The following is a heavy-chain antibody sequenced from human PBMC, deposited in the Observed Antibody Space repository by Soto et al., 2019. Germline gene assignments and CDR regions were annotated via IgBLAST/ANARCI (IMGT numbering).Heavy chain of an antibody. J-gene: IGHJ4*02. D-gene: IGHD6-25*01. CDR1: GGSISSSSYY. CDR3: ARGERQQRRDS. CDR2: IYYSGST. Sequence: SETLSLTCTVSGGSISSSSYYWGWIRQPPGKGLEWIGSIYYSGSTYYNPSLKSRVTISVDTSKNQFSLKLSSVTAADTAVYYCARGERQQRRDSWGQGTLVTVSS. V-gene: IGHV4-39*07.